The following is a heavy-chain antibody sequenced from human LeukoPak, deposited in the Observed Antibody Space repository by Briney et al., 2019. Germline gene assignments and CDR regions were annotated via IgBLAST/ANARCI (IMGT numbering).Heavy chain of an antibody. D-gene: IGHD3-16*02. J-gene: IGHJ4*02. Sequence: SETLSPTCDVSGGSIDSTNWWNWVRQPPGKGLEWIGEIHHDGRINYNPSLKSRVTLSVDKSKNQFSLRLNSVTAADTAMYYCARSHDHLWGNYPDYWGQGTLVTVSS. CDR1: GGSIDSTNW. V-gene: IGHV4/OR15-8*01. CDR2: IHHDGRI. CDR3: ARSHDHLWGNYPDY.